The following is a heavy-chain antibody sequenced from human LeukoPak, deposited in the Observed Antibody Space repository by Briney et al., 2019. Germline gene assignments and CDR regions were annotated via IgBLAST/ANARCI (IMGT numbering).Heavy chain of an antibody. D-gene: IGHD6-13*01. J-gene: IGHJ4*02. V-gene: IGHV3-30*18. Sequence: QTGGSLRLSCTASGFSFRSHGMHWVRQVPGKGLEWVAVISYDGSNEYYADSVKGRFTISRDNSKNTLYLQMNSLRPEDTAVYYCAKEAGDSSWYYDHWGQGTLVTVSS. CDR1: GFSFRSHG. CDR3: AKEAGDSSWYYDH. CDR2: ISYDGSNE.